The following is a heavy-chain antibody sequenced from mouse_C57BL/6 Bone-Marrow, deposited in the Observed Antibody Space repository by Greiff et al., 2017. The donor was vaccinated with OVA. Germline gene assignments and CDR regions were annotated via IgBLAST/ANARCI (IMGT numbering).Heavy chain of an antibody. D-gene: IGHD2-1*01. J-gene: IGHJ1*03. V-gene: IGHV1-75*01. CDR2: IFPGSGST. CDR1: GYTFTDYY. Sequence: QVHVKQSGAELVRPGASVKLSCKASGYTFTDYYINWVKQRPGQGLEWIGWIFPGSGSTYYNEKFKGKATLTVDKSSSTAYMLLSSLTSEDSAVYFCAREFYGNYGYFDVWGTGTTVTVSS. CDR3: AREFYGNYGYFDV.